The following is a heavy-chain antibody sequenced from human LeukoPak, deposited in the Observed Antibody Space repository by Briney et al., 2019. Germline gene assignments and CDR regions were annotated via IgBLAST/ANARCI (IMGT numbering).Heavy chain of an antibody. J-gene: IGHJ5*02. Sequence: ASVKVSCKASGYTFTSYGISWVRQTPGQGLEWMGWISAYNGNTNYAQKLQGRVTMTTDTSTSTAYMELRSLRSDDTAVYYCASEERRNWFDPWGQGTLVTVSS. CDR2: ISAYNGNT. D-gene: IGHD1-1*01. CDR3: ASEERRNWFDP. CDR1: GYTFTSYG. V-gene: IGHV1-18*01.